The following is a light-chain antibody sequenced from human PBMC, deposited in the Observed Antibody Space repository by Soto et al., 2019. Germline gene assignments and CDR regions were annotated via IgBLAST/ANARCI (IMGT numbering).Light chain of an antibody. CDR3: QQYLTWTGT. CDR1: QSISRN. Sequence: EIVMTQSPATLSLSPGERATLSCRASQSISRNLAWYQQKPGQAPRLLIHGATTRATGIPARFSGSGSGTEFTLTISSLQSEDFALYYCQQYLTWTGTFGQGTKVDIK. V-gene: IGKV3-15*01. J-gene: IGKJ1*01. CDR2: GAT.